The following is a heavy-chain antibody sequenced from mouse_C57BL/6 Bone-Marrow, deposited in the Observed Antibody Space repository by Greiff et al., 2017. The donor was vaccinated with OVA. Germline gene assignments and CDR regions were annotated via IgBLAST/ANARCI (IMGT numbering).Heavy chain of an antibody. CDR1: GFTFSDYY. CDR3: ARAIYYYGSSPYYYAMDY. V-gene: IGHV5-16*01. CDR2: INYDGSST. Sequence: EVMLVESEGGLVQPGSSMKLSCTASGFTFSDYYMAWVRQVPEKGLEWVANINYDGSSTYYLDSLKSRFIISRDNAKNILYLQMSSLKSEDTATYYGARAIYYYGSSPYYYAMDYWGQGTSVTVSS. J-gene: IGHJ4*01. D-gene: IGHD1-1*01.